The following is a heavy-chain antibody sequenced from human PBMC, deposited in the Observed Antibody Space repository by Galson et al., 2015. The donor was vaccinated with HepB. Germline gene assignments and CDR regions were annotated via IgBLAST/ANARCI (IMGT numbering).Heavy chain of an antibody. CDR2: ISGSGGST. D-gene: IGHD3-16*01. CDR3: ANGYRWGSTFDY. J-gene: IGHJ4*02. CDR1: GFTFSSYA. Sequence: SLRLSCAASGFTFSSYAMSWVRQAPGKGLEWVSAISGSGGSTYYADSVKGRFTISRDNSKNTLYLQMNSLRAEDTAVYYCANGYRWGSTFDYWGQGTLVTVSS. V-gene: IGHV3-23*01.